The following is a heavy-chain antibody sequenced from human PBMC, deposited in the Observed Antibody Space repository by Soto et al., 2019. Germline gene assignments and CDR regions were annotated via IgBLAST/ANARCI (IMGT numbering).Heavy chain of an antibody. CDR3: VHSSRYAAFDM. CDR1: GFSLSSSGLS. Sequence: QITLKESGPTLVKATQTLTLTCTFSGFSLSSSGLSVCWIRQPPGKALEWLALIYWDGDKRYSPSLKNRLTITKDTSKNKVVLSMTNMDPVDTATFFCVHSSRYAAFDMWGQGTLVTVSS. V-gene: IGHV2-5*02. J-gene: IGHJ3*02. CDR2: IYWDGDK. D-gene: IGHD3-9*01.